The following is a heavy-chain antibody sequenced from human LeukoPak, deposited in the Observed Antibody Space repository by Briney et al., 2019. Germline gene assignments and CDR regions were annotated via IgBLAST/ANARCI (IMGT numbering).Heavy chain of an antibody. CDR3: VKDSPPRYSGSPPAY. CDR1: GFTFSSYW. CDR2: INKDGGEK. J-gene: IGHJ4*02. Sequence: GGSLRLSCAASGFTFSSYWMSWVRQAPGKGLEWVANINKDGGEKYYVDSVKGRFTISRDNAKNSLYLQMSSLRADDTAVYYCVKDSPPRYSGSPPAYWGQGTLVTVSS. D-gene: IGHD1-26*01. V-gene: IGHV3-7*03.